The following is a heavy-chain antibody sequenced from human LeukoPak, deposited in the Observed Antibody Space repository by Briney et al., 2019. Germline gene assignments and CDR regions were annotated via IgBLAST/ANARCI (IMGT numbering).Heavy chain of an antibody. CDR2: INPNSGGT. CDR3: ARALGCSGGSCYHPFDP. J-gene: IGHJ5*02. V-gene: IGHV1-2*02. Sequence: ASVKVSCKASGYTFTGYYMHWVRQAPGQGLEWMGWINPNSGGTNYAQKFQGRVTMTRDTSISTAYMELSRLRSGDTAVYYCARALGCSGGSCYHPFDPWGQGTLVTVSS. D-gene: IGHD2-15*01. CDR1: GYTFTGYY.